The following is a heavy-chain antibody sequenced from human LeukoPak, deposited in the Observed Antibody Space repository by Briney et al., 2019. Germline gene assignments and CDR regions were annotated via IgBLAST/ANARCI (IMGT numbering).Heavy chain of an antibody. CDR2: INHSGST. CDR3: ARDRQRWYCRSTSCPNWFDP. CDR1: GGSFSGYY. D-gene: IGHD2-2*01. Sequence: SETLSLTCAVSGGSFSGYYWSWIRQPPGKGLEWIGEINHSGSTNYNPSLKSRVTISVDTSKNQFSLKLSSVTAADTAVYYCARDRQRWYCRSTSCPNWFDPWGQGTLVIVSS. J-gene: IGHJ5*02. V-gene: IGHV4-34*01.